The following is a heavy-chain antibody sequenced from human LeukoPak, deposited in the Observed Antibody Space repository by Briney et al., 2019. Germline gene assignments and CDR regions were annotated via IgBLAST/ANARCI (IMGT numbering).Heavy chain of an antibody. J-gene: IGHJ6*02. CDR2: INPNSGGT. D-gene: IGHD1-1*01. CDR1: GYTFAGYY. V-gene: IGHV1-2*02. CDR3: ARPMTGTGLTYYYYGMDI. Sequence: ASVKVSCKASGYTFAGYYLHWVRQAPGQGLEWLGWINPNSGGTHYAQKFQGRVTVTRDTSISTAYMELNSLRSEDTALYYCARPMTGTGLTYYYYGMDIWGQGTTVTVAS.